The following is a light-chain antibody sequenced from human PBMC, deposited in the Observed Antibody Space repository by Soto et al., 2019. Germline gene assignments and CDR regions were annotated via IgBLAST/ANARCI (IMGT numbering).Light chain of an antibody. CDR3: QQYYSYPRT. CDR2: AAS. V-gene: IGKV1-8*01. J-gene: IGKJ1*01. Sequence: AIRMTQSPSSLSASTGDRVTITCRASRGISSYLAWYQQKPGKAXXXXXXAASTLQSGVPSRFSGSGSGTDFTLTVSCLQSEDFATYYCQQYYSYPRTFGQGTKVDIK. CDR1: RGISSY.